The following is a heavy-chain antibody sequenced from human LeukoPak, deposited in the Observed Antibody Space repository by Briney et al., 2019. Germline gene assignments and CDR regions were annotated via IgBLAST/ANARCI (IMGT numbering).Heavy chain of an antibody. CDR2: INTVSSYI. CDR3: ARLRRNNDRSGFYYYYDN. J-gene: IGHJ4*02. CDR1: GFTFSSYS. Sequence: GGSLRLSCAASGFTFSSYSFNWVRQAPGKGLEWVSSINTVSSYIYYADSVRGRFTISRDNAENSLWLQMNSLRAEDSAVYYCARLRRNNDRSGFYYYYDNWGQGTLVTVSS. V-gene: IGHV3-21*01. D-gene: IGHD3-22*01.